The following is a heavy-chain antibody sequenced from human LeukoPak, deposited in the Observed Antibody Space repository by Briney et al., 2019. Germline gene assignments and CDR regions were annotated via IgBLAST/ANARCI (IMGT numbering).Heavy chain of an antibody. J-gene: IGHJ6*02. CDR2: IYYSGST. CDR1: GGSISSGDYY. D-gene: IGHD3-3*01. CDR3: ARADRFPQVMDV. V-gene: IGHV4-30-4*01. Sequence: PSETLSLTCTVSGGSISSGDYYWSWNRQPPGKGLEWIGYIYYSGSTYYNPSLKSRVTISVDTSKNQFSLKLSSVTAADTAVYYCARADRFPQVMDVWGQGTTVTVSS.